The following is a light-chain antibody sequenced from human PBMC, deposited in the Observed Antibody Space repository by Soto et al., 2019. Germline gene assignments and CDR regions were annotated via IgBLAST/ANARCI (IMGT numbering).Light chain of an antibody. Sequence: EIVLTQSPATLSLSPGERATLSCRASQSVRSYLGWYQQRPGQAPRLLIYDASNRATGIPARFSGSGSGTDFTLTISCLETEDFAVYYCQQGGTFGQGTRLEIK. CDR2: DAS. CDR3: QQGGT. J-gene: IGKJ5*01. V-gene: IGKV3-11*01. CDR1: QSVRSY.